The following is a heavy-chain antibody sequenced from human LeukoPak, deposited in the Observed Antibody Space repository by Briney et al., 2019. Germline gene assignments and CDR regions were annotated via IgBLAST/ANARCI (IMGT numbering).Heavy chain of an antibody. D-gene: IGHD3-9*01. CDR2: ISGSGGST. V-gene: IGHV3-23*01. J-gene: IGHJ3*02. CDR3: AKEKNVLRYFDWLGGDAFDI. Sequence: PGGSLRLSCAASGFTFSSYAMSWVRQAPGKGLEWVSAISGSGGSTYYADSVKGRFTISRDNSKNTLYLQMNSLRAEDTAVYYCAKEKNVLRYFDWLGGDAFDIWGQGTMVTVSS. CDR1: GFTFSSYA.